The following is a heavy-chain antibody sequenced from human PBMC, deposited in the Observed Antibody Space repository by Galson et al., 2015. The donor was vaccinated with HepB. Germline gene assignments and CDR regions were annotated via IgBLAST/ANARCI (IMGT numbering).Heavy chain of an antibody. J-gene: IGHJ6*02. D-gene: IGHD2-2*01. CDR3: ARDPGIVVVPTNSYYYGMDV. CDR1: GGTFSSYA. V-gene: IGHV1-69*13. CDR2: IIPIFGTA. Sequence: SVKVSCKASGGTFSSYAISWVRQAPGQGLEWMGGIIPIFGTANYAQKFQGRVTITADESTSTAYMELSSLRSEETAVYYCARDPGIVVVPTNSYYYGMDVCGQGTTVTVSS.